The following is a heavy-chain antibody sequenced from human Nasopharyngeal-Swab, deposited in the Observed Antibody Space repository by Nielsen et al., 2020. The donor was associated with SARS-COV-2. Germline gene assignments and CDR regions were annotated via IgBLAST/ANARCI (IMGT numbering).Heavy chain of an antibody. CDR3: TTGTSGAFDI. V-gene: IGHV3-15*01. CDR2: IKSKTDGGTT. Sequence: GGSLRLSCAASGFTFSNAWMNWVRHAPGKGLEWVGLIKSKTDGGTTDYAAPVKGRFTISRDDSKNTLYLQMNSLKTEDTAVYYCTTGTSGAFDIWGQGTMVTVSS. J-gene: IGHJ3*02. CDR1: GFTFSNAW. D-gene: IGHD1-14*01.